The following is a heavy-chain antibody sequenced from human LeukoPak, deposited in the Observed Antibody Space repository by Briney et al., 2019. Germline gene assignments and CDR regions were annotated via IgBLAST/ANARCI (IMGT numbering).Heavy chain of an antibody. Sequence: SQTLSLTCTASGGSISSGSYYWSWLRQPAGKGLEWIGRIYTSGSTNYNPSLKSRVTISVDTSKNQFSLKLSSVTAADTAVYYCAREVDYDFWSGYIAVYYFDYWGQGTLVTVSS. CDR2: IYTSGST. D-gene: IGHD3-3*01. J-gene: IGHJ4*02. V-gene: IGHV4-61*02. CDR3: AREVDYDFWSGYIAVYYFDY. CDR1: GGSISSGSYY.